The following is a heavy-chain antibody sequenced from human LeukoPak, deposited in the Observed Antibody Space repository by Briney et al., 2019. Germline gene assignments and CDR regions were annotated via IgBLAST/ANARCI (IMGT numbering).Heavy chain of an antibody. Sequence: GRSLRLSCAASGLTFSSYAMHWVRQAPGKGLEWVAVISYDGSNKYYADSVKGRFTISRDNSKNTLCLQMNSLRAEDTAVYYCARDSLSKALDIWGQGTMVTVSS. CDR2: ISYDGSNK. CDR3: ARDSLSKALDI. D-gene: IGHD2-2*01. J-gene: IGHJ3*02. CDR1: GLTFSSYA. V-gene: IGHV3-30-3*01.